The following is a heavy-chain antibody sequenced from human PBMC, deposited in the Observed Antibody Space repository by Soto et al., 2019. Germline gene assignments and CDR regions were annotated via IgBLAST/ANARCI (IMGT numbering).Heavy chain of an antibody. CDR1: GYTFTGYY. J-gene: IGHJ4*02. D-gene: IGHD1-26*01. Sequence: QVQLVQSGAEVKKPGASVKVSCKASGYTFTGYYMHWVRQAPGQGLEWMGWINPNSGGTNYAQKFQGWVTMTRDTSISTAYMELSRLRSDDTAVYYCARNALGHSPEVGYYFDYWGQGTLVTVSS. CDR3: ARNALGHSPEVGYYFDY. CDR2: INPNSGGT. V-gene: IGHV1-2*04.